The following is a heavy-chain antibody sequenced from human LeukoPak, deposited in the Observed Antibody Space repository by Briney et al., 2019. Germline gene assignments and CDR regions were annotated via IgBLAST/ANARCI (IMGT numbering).Heavy chain of an antibody. Sequence: GGSLRLSCAASGFTFNRYNMNWVRRAPGKGLEWVSSISTSSSYIYYADSVRGRFTISRDNAKNSLYLQMNSLRAEDTAVYYCARKYYYDSSGYSDYWGQGTLVTVSS. J-gene: IGHJ4*02. D-gene: IGHD3-22*01. CDR1: GFTFNRYN. V-gene: IGHV3-21*01. CDR2: ISTSSSYI. CDR3: ARKYYYDSSGYSDY.